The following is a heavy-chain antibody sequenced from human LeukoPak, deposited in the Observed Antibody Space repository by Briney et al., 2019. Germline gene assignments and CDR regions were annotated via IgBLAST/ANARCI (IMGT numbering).Heavy chain of an antibody. CDR2: IYTSGST. J-gene: IGHJ3*02. CDR1: GGSISSGSDY. CDR3: ARGSVGGAFDI. D-gene: IGHD6-19*01. V-gene: IGHV4-61*02. Sequence: PSGNLSLTCTVSGGSISSGSDYWRWIRQPAGKGLEWIGRIYTSGSTNYNPSLKSRVTISVDTSKNQFSLKLSSVTAAETAVYYCARGSVGGAFDIWCQGTMVTVSS.